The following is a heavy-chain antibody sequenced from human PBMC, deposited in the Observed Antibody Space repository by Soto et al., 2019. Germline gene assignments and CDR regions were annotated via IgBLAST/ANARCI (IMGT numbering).Heavy chain of an antibody. Sequence: PGESLKISCKGSGYSFTSYWIGWVRQMPGKGLEWMGIIYPGDSDTRYSPSFQGQVTISADKSISTAYLQWSSLKASDTAMYYCAASRGQYYDFWSGYRAASYNWFDPWGQGTLVTVSS. D-gene: IGHD3-3*01. V-gene: IGHV5-51*01. J-gene: IGHJ5*02. CDR2: IYPGDSDT. CDR1: GYSFTSYW. CDR3: AASRGQYYDFWSGYRAASYNWFDP.